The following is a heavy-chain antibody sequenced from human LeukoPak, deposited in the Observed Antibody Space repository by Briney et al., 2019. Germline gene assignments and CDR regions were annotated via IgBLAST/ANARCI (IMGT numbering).Heavy chain of an antibody. CDR2: LYPGDSDT. CDR3: ARHETGPYFDY. D-gene: IGHD1-1*01. J-gene: IGHJ4*02. V-gene: IGHV5-51*01. CDR1: GYLFTSYW. Sequence: GESLKISCKGSGYLFTSYWIGWVRQMPGKGLEFMGILYPGDSDTRYSPSFQGQVTISADKSISTAYLQWSSLKASDTAMYYCARHETGPYFDYWGQGTLVTVSS.